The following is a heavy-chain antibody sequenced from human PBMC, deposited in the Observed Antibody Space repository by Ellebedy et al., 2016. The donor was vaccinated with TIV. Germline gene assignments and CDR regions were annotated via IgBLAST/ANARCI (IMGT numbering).Heavy chain of an antibody. D-gene: IGHD3-9*01. V-gene: IGHV3-7*03. CDR1: GFTFSSYW. Sequence: GGSLRLXCAASGFTFSSYWMSWVRQAPGKGLEWVANIKQDGSEKYYVDSVKGRFTISRDNSKNTLYLQMNSLRAEDTALYYCARGGYFDWLFNFDYWGQGTLVTVSS. CDR3: ARGGYFDWLFNFDY. J-gene: IGHJ4*02. CDR2: IKQDGSEK.